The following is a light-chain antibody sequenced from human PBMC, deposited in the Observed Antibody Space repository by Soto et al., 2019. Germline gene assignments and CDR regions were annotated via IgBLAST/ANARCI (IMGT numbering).Light chain of an antibody. CDR1: QSFRGL. J-gene: IGKJ5*01. Sequence: EVVLTQSPVTLSLSPGEIATLSCRASQSFRGLLAWYQQRPGQAPRLLIYDAYNRATGIPPRFSGSGSGTDFTLTISSLEPEDSAVYYCQQRHMWHITFGQGTRLEIK. CDR2: DAY. CDR3: QQRHMWHIT. V-gene: IGKV3-11*01.